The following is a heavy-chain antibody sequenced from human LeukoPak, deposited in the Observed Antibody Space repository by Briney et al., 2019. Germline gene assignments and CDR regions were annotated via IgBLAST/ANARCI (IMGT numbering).Heavy chain of an antibody. Sequence: ASVKVSCKASGGTFSSYAISWVRQAPGQGLEWMGGIIPIFGPANYAQKFQGRVTITADESTSTAYMELSSLRSEDTAVYYCARDRDCSGGSCYPGPYYYGMDVWGQGTTVTVSS. D-gene: IGHD2-15*01. CDR2: IIPIFGPA. V-gene: IGHV1-69*13. J-gene: IGHJ6*02. CDR3: ARDRDCSGGSCYPGPYYYGMDV. CDR1: GGTFSSYA.